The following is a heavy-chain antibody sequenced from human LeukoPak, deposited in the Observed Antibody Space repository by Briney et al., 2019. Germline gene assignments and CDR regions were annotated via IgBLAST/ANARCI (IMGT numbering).Heavy chain of an antibody. V-gene: IGHV4-34*12. J-gene: IGHJ4*02. CDR3: ARKREMATTKRRYFDY. CDR2: IIHGGTT. CDR1: GGSFNDYY. Sequence: SETLSLTCTVYGGSFNDYYWNWIRQPPGKGLEWIGEIIHGGTTNYNPSLKSRVTISVDTSKNQFSLKLSSVTAADTAVYYCARKREMATTKRRYFDYWGQGTLVTVSS. D-gene: IGHD5-24*01.